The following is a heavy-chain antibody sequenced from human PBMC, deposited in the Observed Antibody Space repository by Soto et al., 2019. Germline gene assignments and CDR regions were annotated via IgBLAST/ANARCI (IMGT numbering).Heavy chain of an antibody. V-gene: IGHV1-18*04. CDR1: GYTFTSYY. CDR2: ISAYNGNT. CDR3: ARDPPTIASAGREDY. Sequence: ASVKVSCKASGYTFTSYYMHWVRQAPGQGLEWMGWISAYNGNTNYAQKLQGRVTMTTDTSTSTAYMELRSLRSDDTAVYYCARDPPTIASAGREDYWGQGTLVTVS. J-gene: IGHJ4*02. D-gene: IGHD6-13*01.